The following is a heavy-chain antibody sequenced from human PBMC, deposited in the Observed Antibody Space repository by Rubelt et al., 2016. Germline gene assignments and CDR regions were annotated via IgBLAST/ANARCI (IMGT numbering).Heavy chain of an antibody. CDR2: MNADRGNT. Sequence: QVQLVQSGAEVKKPGASVKVSCKASGYTFTNYDINWVRQATGQGLEWMGWMNADRGNTGYAQKFQGRLTMTRKTSVSKAYMELSSLGPEDTAVYYCAGVPSFTSRGDSWGQGTLVTVSS. J-gene: IGHJ4*02. CDR3: AGVPSFTSRGDS. D-gene: IGHD2-2*01. V-gene: IGHV1-8*01. CDR1: GYTFTNYD.